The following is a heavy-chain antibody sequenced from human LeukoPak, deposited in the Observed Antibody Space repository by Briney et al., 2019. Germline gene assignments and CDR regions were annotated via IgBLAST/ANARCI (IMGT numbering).Heavy chain of an antibody. J-gene: IGHJ3*02. CDR1: GFTFSSNY. D-gene: IGHD3-22*01. V-gene: IGHV3-66*01. CDR3: ARDYYYDSSGSYAFDI. Sequence: GGSLRLSCAASGFTFSSNYMSWVRQAPGKGLEWVSVIYSGGSTYYADSVKGRFTISRDNSKNTLYLQMNSLRAEDTAVYYCARDYYYDSSGSYAFDIWGQGTMVTVSS. CDR2: IYSGGST.